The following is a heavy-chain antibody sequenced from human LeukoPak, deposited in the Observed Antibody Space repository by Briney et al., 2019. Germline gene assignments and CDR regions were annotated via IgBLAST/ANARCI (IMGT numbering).Heavy chain of an antibody. CDR1: GGSISTYD. CDR2: IYHSGST. D-gene: IGHD6-6*01. J-gene: IGHJ1*01. V-gene: IGHV4-59*01. CDR3: ARGGAARLHFQN. Sequence: SETLSLTCTVSGGSISTYDWNWIRQPPGKGLEWIGYIYHSGSTNYNPSLQSRVTISVDTSKNQFSLNLNSVTAADTAVYYCARGGAARLHFQNWGQGTLVTVSS.